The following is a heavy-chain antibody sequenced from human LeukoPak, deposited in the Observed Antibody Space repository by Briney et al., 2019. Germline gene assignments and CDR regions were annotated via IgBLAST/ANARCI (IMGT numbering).Heavy chain of an antibody. D-gene: IGHD1-14*01. CDR3: VGDPTTNRFQYFQF. CDR2: MDRHTNI. V-gene: IGHV3-69-1*01. CDR1: GFTFTNHW. Sequence: GGSLRLSCAASGFTFTNHWMHWVRQAPGKGLVWVSRMDRHTNIYYADSVRRRFTNSRDTAKTSVYLQMNSLTVEDTAVYYCVGDPTTNRFQYFQFWGQGALVTVSS. J-gene: IGHJ4*02.